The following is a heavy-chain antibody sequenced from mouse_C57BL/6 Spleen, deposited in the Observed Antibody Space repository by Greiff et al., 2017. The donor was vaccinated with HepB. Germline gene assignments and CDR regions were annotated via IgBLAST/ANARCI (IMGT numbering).Heavy chain of an antibody. CDR3: ANIYYGYDEVYYFDY. CDR1: GYTFTSYG. D-gene: IGHD2-2*01. J-gene: IGHJ2*01. Sequence: QVQLKESGAELARPGASVKLSCKASGYTFTSYGISWVKQRTGQGLEWIGEIDPRSGNTYYNEQFKGKATLTADKSSSTAYMELRSLTSEDSAVYFCANIYYGYDEVYYFDYWGQGTTLTVSS. V-gene: IGHV1-81*01. CDR2: IDPRSGNT.